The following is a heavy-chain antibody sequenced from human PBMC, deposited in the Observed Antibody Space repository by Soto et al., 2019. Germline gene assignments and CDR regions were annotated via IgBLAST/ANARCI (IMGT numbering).Heavy chain of an antibody. V-gene: IGHV3-23*01. Sequence: GGSLRLSCAASGFTFSSYAMSWVRQAPGKGLEWVSAISGSGGSTYYADSVKGRFTISRDNSKNTLYLQMNSLRAEDTAVYYCAKDTAPYYYYYMDVWGKGTTVTVSS. J-gene: IGHJ6*03. CDR3: AKDTAPYYYYYMDV. CDR1: GFTFSSYA. CDR2: ISGSGGST.